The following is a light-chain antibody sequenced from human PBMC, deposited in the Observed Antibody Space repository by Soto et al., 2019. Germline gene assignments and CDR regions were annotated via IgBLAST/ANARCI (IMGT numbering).Light chain of an antibody. V-gene: IGLV7-46*01. Sequence: QSVVTEDPALTLSPGVTVTLTCCSITAAVTSGHYPYWFQQKPGQAPRTLIYDTSNKHSWTPARFSGSLLGGKAALTLSGAQPEDEAEYYCLLSYSGARYVFGTGTKVTVL. CDR1: TAAVTSGHY. CDR2: DTS. J-gene: IGLJ1*01. CDR3: LLSYSGARYV.